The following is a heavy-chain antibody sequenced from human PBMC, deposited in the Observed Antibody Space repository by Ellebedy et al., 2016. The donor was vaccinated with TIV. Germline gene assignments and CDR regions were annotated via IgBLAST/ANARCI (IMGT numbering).Heavy chain of an antibody. Sequence: PGGSLRLSCAASGFTFSSYGMHWVRQAPGKGLEWVAIISYDGSFKYYADSVKGRFTISRDNSKNKLFLQMNSLRAEDTAVYFCAKTKFSSGWTDFDYWGQGTLVTVSS. D-gene: IGHD6-19*01. CDR1: GFTFSSYG. V-gene: IGHV3-30*18. J-gene: IGHJ4*02. CDR2: ISYDGSFK. CDR3: AKTKFSSGWTDFDY.